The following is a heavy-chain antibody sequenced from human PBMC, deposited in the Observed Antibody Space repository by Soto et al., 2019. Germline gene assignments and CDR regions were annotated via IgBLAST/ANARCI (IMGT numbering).Heavy chain of an antibody. J-gene: IGHJ4*02. Sequence: ASVKVSCKASGGTFSSYAISWVRQAPGQGLEWMGGIIPIFGTANYAQKFQGRVTITADESTSTAYMELSSLRSEDTAVYYCARALDIVVVPAAMVFDYWGQGTLVTVSS. V-gene: IGHV1-69*13. D-gene: IGHD2-2*01. CDR1: GGTFSSYA. CDR2: IIPIFGTA. CDR3: ARALDIVVVPAAMVFDY.